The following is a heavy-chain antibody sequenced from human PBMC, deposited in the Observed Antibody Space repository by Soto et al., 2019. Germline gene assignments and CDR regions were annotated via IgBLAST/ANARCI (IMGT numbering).Heavy chain of an antibody. V-gene: IGHV1-2*02. CDR2: INPNNGGT. CDR1: GHTFSAYY. D-gene: IGHD3-3*01. J-gene: IGHJ6*02. CDR3: ARALIRFLDWIPENYYYGMDV. Sequence: QVHLVQSGAEVKKPGASMKVSCKPSGHTFSAYYIHWVRQAPGQGLEWLGWINPNNGGTNYAQNFQGRVTMNRETSSRTVYMELSRLTSDDTAVYYCARALIRFLDWIPENYYYGMDVWGQGTTVTVSS.